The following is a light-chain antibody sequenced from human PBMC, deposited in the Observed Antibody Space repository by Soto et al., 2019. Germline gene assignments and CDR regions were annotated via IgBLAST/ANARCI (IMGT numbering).Light chain of an antibody. J-gene: IGKJ2*01. CDR1: QSVGSTY. CDR3: QQFDSSLYT. Sequence: IVLTQSPGTLYLSPGQRATLSCRASQSVGSTYLAWYQQKPGQAPRILMYAASRRATGIPYRFSGSGSSTDFTLTISILWPEDFAVYYCQQFDSSLYTFGQGTQLEI. CDR2: AAS. V-gene: IGKV3-20*01.